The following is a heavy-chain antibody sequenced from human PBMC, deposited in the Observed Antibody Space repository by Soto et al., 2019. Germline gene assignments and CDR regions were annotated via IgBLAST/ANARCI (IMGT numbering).Heavy chain of an antibody. CDR2: ISYDGSNK. CDR1: GFTFSSYG. CDR3: AKTRKPRPIVGATTYYYYGMDV. Sequence: GGSLRLSCAASGFTFSSYGMHWVRQAPGKGLEWVAVISYDGSNKYYADSVKGRFTISRDNSKNTLYLQMNSLRAEDTAVYYCAKTRKPRPIVGATTYYYYGMDVWGQGTTVTVSS. D-gene: IGHD1-26*01. V-gene: IGHV3-30*18. J-gene: IGHJ6*02.